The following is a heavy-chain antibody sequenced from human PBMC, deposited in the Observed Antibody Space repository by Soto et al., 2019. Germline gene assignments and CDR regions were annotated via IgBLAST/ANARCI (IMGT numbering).Heavy chain of an antibody. CDR3: AREWWGAGTTPYFDY. J-gene: IGHJ4*02. D-gene: IGHD1-7*01. CDR1: GFTFISYA. Sequence: QVQLVESGGGVVQPGRSLRLSCAASGFTFISYAMHWVRQAPGKGLEWVAVISYDGSNKYYADSVKGRFTISRDNSKNTLYLQMNSLRDEDTAVYYCAREWWGAGTTPYFDYWGQGTLVTVSS. CDR2: ISYDGSNK. V-gene: IGHV3-30-3*01.